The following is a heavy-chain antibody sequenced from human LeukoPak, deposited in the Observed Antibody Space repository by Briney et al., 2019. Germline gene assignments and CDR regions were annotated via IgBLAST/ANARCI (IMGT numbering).Heavy chain of an antibody. CDR2: ISAYNGNT. CDR1: GYTFTSYG. V-gene: IGHV1-18*01. CDR3: ARGPRIAARQGPVGY. J-gene: IGHJ4*02. D-gene: IGHD6-6*01. Sequence: ASVKVSCKASGYTFTSYGISWVRQAPGQGLEWMGWISAYNGNTNYAQKLQGRVTMTTDTSTSTAYMELRSLRSDDTAVYYCARGPRIAARQGPVGYWGQGTLVTVSS.